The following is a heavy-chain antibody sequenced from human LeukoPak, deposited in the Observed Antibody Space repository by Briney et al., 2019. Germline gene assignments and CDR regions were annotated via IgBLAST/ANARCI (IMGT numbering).Heavy chain of an antibody. CDR2: INHSGST. CDR1: GGSLSGYY. V-gene: IGHV4-34*01. CDR3: ARQAPGYYYYYYMDV. J-gene: IGHJ6*03. Sequence: SEPLSLTCAVYGGSLSGYYWRWIRQPPGKGLEWIGEINHSGSTNYNPSLKSRVTISVDTSKNQFSLKLSSVTAADTAVYYCARQAPGYYYYYYMDVWGKGTTVTTSS.